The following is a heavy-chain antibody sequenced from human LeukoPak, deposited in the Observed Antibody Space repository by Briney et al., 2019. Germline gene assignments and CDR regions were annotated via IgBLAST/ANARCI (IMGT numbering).Heavy chain of an antibody. CDR2: INPNSGGT. Sequence: GASVKVSCKASGYTFTGYYMHWVRQAPGQGLEWMGWINPNSGGTNYAQKFQGRVTMTRDMSTSTVYMELSSLRSEDTAVYYCARDVEMASDAFDIWGQGTMVTISS. J-gene: IGHJ3*02. CDR1: GYTFTGYY. D-gene: IGHD5-24*01. CDR3: ARDVEMASDAFDI. V-gene: IGHV1-2*02.